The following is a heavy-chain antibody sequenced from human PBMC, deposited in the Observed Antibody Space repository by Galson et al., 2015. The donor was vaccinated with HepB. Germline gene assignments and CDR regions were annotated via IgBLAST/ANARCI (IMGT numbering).Heavy chain of an antibody. D-gene: IGHD5-18*01. CDR1: RFTFSSYA. V-gene: IGHV3-23*01. CDR3: ARQGYNYGGYFDY. CDR2: ISGSGGGT. J-gene: IGHJ4*02. Sequence: SLRLSCAASRFTFSSYAMSWVRQVPGKGLEWVSGISGSGGGTYYADSVKGRFTIFRDSSKNTLYLQMNSLRAEDTAVYYCARQGYNYGGYFDYWGQGTLVTVSS.